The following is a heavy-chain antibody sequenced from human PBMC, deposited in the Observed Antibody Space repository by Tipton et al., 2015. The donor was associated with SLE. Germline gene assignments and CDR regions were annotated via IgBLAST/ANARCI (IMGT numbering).Heavy chain of an antibody. CDR2: IHTSGST. Sequence: TLSLTCTVSGDSISSGDYYWTWIRQPAGKGLEWIGRIHTSGSTTYNAFLKSRISISMDTSKNQFSLQLTSVTAADTAVYYCATYWGYRFDHWGQGVLVTVSS. CDR1: GDSISSGDYY. J-gene: IGHJ4*02. CDR3: ATYWGYRFDH. D-gene: IGHD3-16*01. V-gene: IGHV4-61*02.